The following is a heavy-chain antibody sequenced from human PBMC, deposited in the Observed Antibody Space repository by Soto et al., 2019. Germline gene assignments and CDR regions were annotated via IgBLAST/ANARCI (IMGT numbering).Heavy chain of an antibody. CDR3: ARDWAPSY. CDR2: INNDGSST. J-gene: IGHJ4*02. Sequence: GGSLRLSCAASGFAFSVYPMHWVRQAPGKGLVWVSRINNDGSSTDYADSVRGRFTISRDNAKNTLFLQMNSLRAEGTAVYYCARDWAPSYWGQGTLVTVSS. D-gene: IGHD7-27*01. CDR1: GFAFSVYP. V-gene: IGHV3-74*01.